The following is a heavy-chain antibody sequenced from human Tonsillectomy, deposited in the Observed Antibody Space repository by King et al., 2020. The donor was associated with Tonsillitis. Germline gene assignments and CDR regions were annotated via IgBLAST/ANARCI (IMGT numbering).Heavy chain of an antibody. D-gene: IGHD1-26*01. CDR3: ARDIIRVGSTEYFHH. CDR2: ISNSGTTI. V-gene: IGHV3-11*01. Sequence: QVQLVESGGGLVNPGGSLRLSCAASGFSFSDYHMSWIRQAPGKGLEWISYISNSGTTIYYVDSVKGRFTISRDNAKNSLYLQMNSLRAEDTAVYYCARDIIRVGSTEYFHHWGQGTLVTVSS. J-gene: IGHJ1*01. CDR1: GFSFSDYH.